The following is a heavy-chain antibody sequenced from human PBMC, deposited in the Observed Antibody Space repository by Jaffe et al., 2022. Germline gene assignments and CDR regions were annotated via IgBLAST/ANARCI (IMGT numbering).Heavy chain of an antibody. D-gene: IGHD4-4*01. CDR1: GFTFADHA. CDR2: IRSKPYGGTT. V-gene: IGHV3-49*03. J-gene: IGHJ4*02. CDR3: SRGNSRGGSNSDF. Sequence: EVLLVESGGGLVQPGRSLRLSCSASGFTFADHAMNWFRQVPGQGLEWVGVIRSKPYGGTTEYAPSVKGRFSISRDDSKSTTYLQLNSLEREDTAMYYCSRGNSRGGSNSDFWGQGTLVTVSS.